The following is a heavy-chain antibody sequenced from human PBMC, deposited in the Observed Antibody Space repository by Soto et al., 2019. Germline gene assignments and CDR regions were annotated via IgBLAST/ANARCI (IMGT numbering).Heavy chain of an antibody. CDR1: GGTFSSYA. Sequence: ASVKVSCKASGGTFSSYAISWVRQAPGQGLEWMGGIIPIFGTANYAQKFQGRVTITADESTSTAYMELSSLRSEDTAVYYCARVLVGDPQYYFDYWGQGTLVNGSS. D-gene: IGHD1-26*01. CDR3: ARVLVGDPQYYFDY. CDR2: IIPIFGTA. J-gene: IGHJ4*02. V-gene: IGHV1-69*13.